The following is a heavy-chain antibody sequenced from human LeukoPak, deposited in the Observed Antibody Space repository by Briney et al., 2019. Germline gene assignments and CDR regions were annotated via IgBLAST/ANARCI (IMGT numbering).Heavy chain of an antibody. Sequence: SVKVSCKASGGTFSSYAISWVRQAPGQGLEWMGRIIPILGIANYAQKFQGRVTITADKSTSTAYMELSSLRSEDTAVYYCASAVAYYDSSGYYYGYFQHWGQGTLVTVSS. V-gene: IGHV1-69*04. CDR1: GGTFSSYA. CDR2: IIPILGIA. CDR3: ASAVAYYDSSGYYYGYFQH. J-gene: IGHJ1*01. D-gene: IGHD3-22*01.